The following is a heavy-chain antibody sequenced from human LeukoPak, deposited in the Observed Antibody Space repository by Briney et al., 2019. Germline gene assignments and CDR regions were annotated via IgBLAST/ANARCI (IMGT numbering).Heavy chain of an antibody. CDR1: GFTFSSYG. CDR2: IWYGGSNK. J-gene: IGHJ4*02. D-gene: IGHD3-16*01. Sequence: GGSLRLSCAASGFTFSSYGMHWVRQAPGKGLEWVAVIWYGGSNKYYADSVKGRFTISRDNSKNTLYLQMNSLRAEDTAVYYCAKVFQIGDRHYFDYWGQGTLVTVSS. V-gene: IGHV3-30*02. CDR3: AKVFQIGDRHYFDY.